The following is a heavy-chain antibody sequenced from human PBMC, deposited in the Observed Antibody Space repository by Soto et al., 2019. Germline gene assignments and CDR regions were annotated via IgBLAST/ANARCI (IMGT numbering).Heavy chain of an antibody. CDR3: AKDGPYYYGSGSYYYFDY. D-gene: IGHD3-10*01. V-gene: IGHV3-43*01. Sequence: EVQLVESGGVVVQPGGSLRLSCAASGFTFDDYTMHWVRQAPGKGLEWVSLISWDGGSTYYADSVKGRFTISRDKSKNSLYLQMNSLRTEDTALYYCAKDGPYYYGSGSYYYFDYWGQGTLVTVSS. CDR1: GFTFDDYT. CDR2: ISWDGGST. J-gene: IGHJ4*02.